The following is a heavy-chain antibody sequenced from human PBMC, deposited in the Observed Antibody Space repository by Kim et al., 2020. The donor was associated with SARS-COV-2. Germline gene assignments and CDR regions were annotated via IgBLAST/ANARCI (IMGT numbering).Heavy chain of an antibody. J-gene: IGHJ1*01. CDR1: GFTFSNAW. D-gene: IGHD3-22*01. V-gene: IGHV3-15*01. CDR3: TTEYRSITMIVVVITLEH. CDR2: IKSKTDGGTT. Sequence: GGSLGLSCAASGFTFSNAWMSWVRQAPGKGLEWVGRIKSKTDGGTTDYAAPVKGRFTISRDDSKNTLYLQMNSLKTEDTAVYYCTTEYRSITMIVVVITLEHWGQGTLVTVSS.